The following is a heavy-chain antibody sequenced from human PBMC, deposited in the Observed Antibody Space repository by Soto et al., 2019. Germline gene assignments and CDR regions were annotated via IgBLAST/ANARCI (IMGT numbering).Heavy chain of an antibody. Sequence: ASVKGSCKASGYNFTGYYMHSVRQAPGQGLEWMGWINPNSGGTNYAQKLQGRVTMTRDTSISTAYMELSRLRSDDTDVYYCAIITPRCTNGVCPLIDVWGQGTTVTVSS. CDR1: GYNFTGYY. D-gene: IGHD2-8*01. J-gene: IGHJ6*02. CDR2: INPNSGGT. CDR3: AIITPRCTNGVCPLIDV. V-gene: IGHV1-2*02.